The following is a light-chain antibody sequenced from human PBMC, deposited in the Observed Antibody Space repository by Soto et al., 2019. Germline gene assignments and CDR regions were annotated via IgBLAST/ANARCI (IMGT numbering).Light chain of an antibody. CDR2: KAS. J-gene: IGKJ1*01. V-gene: IGKV1-5*03. CDR3: QQFNSWT. CDR1: QTIDSW. Sequence: DIQMTQSPSTLSASVGDRVTITCRASQTIDSWLSSYQQRPGKPPNLLIYKASTLASGAPSRFRGSGSGTEFTLTTNSLQPDDFATYYCQQFNSWTFGQGTKVDIK.